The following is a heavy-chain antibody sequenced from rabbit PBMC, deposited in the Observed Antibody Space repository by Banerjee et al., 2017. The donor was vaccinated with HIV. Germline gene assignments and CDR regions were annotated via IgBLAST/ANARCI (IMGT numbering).Heavy chain of an antibody. D-gene: IGHD8-1*01. CDR1: GFSFSSSYY. CDR2: IYPDYGST. V-gene: IGHV1S40*01. J-gene: IGHJ4*01. CDR3: ARRNADYAGSSYATFDL. Sequence: QSLEESGGDLVKPGASLTLTCTASGFSFSSSYYMCWVRQAPGKGPEWIAYIYPDYGSTDYASRVNGRFTISLDNAQNTVFLQMTSLTAADTATYFCARRNADYAGSSYATFDLWGPGTLVTVS.